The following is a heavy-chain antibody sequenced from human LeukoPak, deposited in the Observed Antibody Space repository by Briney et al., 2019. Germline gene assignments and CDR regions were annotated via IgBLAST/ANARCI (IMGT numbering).Heavy chain of an antibody. CDR2: IYSGGST. J-gene: IGHJ3*02. CDR3: ARDGPQLERRPHDAFDI. V-gene: IGHV3-66*02. D-gene: IGHD1-1*01. Sequence: GGSLRLSCAASGFTVSSNYMSWVRQAPGKGLEWVSVIYSGGSTYYADSVKGRFTISRNNSENTLYLQMNSLRAEDTAVYYCARDGPQLERRPHDAFDIWGQGTMVTVSS. CDR1: GFTVSSNY.